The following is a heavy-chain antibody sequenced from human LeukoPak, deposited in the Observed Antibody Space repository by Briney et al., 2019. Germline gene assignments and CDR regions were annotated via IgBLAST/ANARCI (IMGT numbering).Heavy chain of an antibody. CDR3: AKAGFRITFGEVIVQQEYYFDY. Sequence: GGSLRLSCAASGFTFSSYAMNWVGQAPGKGLEWVSSFSGRGGKTYYADFVKGRFIVARDNSKNMLYLQMNSRRVEDTAVYYSAKAGFRITFGEVIVQQEYYFDYWGQGTLVTVSS. V-gene: IGHV3-23*01. D-gene: IGHD3-16*02. CDR1: GFTFSSYA. CDR2: FSGRGGKT. J-gene: IGHJ4*02.